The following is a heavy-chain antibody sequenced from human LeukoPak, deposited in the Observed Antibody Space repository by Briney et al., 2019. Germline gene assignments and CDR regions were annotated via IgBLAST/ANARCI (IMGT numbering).Heavy chain of an antibody. Sequence: PGGSLRLSCAASGFTFDDYAMHWVRQAPGKGLEWVSGISWNSGSIGYADSVKGRFTISRDNAKNSLYLQMNSLRAEDTALYYCAKDRYYGSGSHFDYWGQGTLVTVSS. V-gene: IGHV3-9*01. CDR2: ISWNSGSI. J-gene: IGHJ4*02. D-gene: IGHD3-10*01. CDR3: AKDRYYGSGSHFDY. CDR1: GFTFDDYA.